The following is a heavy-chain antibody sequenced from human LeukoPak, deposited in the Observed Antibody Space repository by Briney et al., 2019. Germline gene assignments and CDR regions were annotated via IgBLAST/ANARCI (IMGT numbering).Heavy chain of an antibody. D-gene: IGHD4-23*01. CDR2: INPSGGST. V-gene: IGHV1-46*01. J-gene: IGHJ3*02. CDR3: ARDLVNDAFDI. CDR1: GYTFASYY. Sequence: ASVKVSCKASGYTFASYYMHWVRQAPGQGLEWMGIINPSGGSTSYAQKFQGRVTMTRDTSTSTVYMELSSLRSEDTAVYYCARDLVNDAFDIWGQGTMVTVSS.